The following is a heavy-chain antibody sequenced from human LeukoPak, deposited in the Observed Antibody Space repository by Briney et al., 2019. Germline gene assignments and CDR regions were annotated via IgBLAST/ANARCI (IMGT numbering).Heavy chain of an antibody. Sequence: SETLSLTCTVSGGSISSSSYYWGWIRQPPGKGLEWIGSIYHSGSTYYNPSLKSRVTISVDTSKNQFSLKLSSVTAADTAVYYCASWSGSGSYLTDWFDPWGQGTLVTVSS. CDR2: IYHSGST. CDR3: ASWSGSGSYLTDWFDP. CDR1: GGSISSSSYY. D-gene: IGHD3-10*01. V-gene: IGHV4-39*07. J-gene: IGHJ5*02.